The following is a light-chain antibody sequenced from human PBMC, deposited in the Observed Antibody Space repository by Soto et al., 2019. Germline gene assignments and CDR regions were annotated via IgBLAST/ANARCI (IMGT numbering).Light chain of an antibody. CDR1: QSVDIY. Sequence: DIQVTQSPSSLSASVGDRVTITCRASQSVDIYLHWYQHKHGKAPNLLIYAASRLQDGVPSRFSGSGSGTDFTLTISSLQPEDFATYYCQQTYSDPLFGQGTRLDIK. CDR3: QQTYSDPL. J-gene: IGKJ5*01. CDR2: AAS. V-gene: IGKV1-39*01.